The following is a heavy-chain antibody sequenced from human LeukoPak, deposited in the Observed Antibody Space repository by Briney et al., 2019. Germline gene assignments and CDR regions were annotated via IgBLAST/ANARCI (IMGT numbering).Heavy chain of an antibody. D-gene: IGHD3-10*02. CDR1: GFTVSSNY. CDR3: AELGITMIGGV. Sequence: GGSLRLSCAASGFTVSSNYMSWVRQAPGKGLEWVSVIYSGGSTYYADSVKGRFTISRDNSKNTLYLQMNSLRAEDTAVYYCAELGITMIGGVWGKGTTVTISS. CDR2: IYSGGST. V-gene: IGHV3-53*01. J-gene: IGHJ6*04.